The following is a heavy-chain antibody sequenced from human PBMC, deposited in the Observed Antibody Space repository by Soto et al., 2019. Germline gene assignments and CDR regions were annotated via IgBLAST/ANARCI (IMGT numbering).Heavy chain of an antibody. V-gene: IGHV3-30-3*01. J-gene: IGHJ5*02. Sequence: QAQLVESGGGVVQPGRSLRLSCAASGFTFSHYAMHWVRQAPGKGLEWVAIISYDGSKEYYGDSVKGRFTISRDNSKNTLYLQMNSLRVEDTAVYYCARDVAGKNYFDPWGQGTPVTVSS. CDR1: GFTFSHYA. CDR3: ARDVAGKNYFDP. CDR2: ISYDGSKE. D-gene: IGHD1-7*01.